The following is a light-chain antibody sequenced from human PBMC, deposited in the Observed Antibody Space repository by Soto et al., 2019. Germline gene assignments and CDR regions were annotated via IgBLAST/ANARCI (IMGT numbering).Light chain of an antibody. V-gene: IGKV4-1*01. J-gene: IGKJ5*01. CDR3: QEYYTGIA. Sequence: DVVMTQSPDSLAVSLGERATINCKSSQSVLHSSNNENSVAWYQQKAGQRPKLLIYRASIRESGVPDRFSGSGSGTDFTPTISSLQDEDVADYYYQEYYTGIAFGQGTRLEIK. CDR1: QSVLHSSNNENS. CDR2: RAS.